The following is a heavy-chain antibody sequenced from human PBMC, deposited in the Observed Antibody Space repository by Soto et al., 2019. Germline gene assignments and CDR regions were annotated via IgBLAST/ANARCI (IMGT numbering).Heavy chain of an antibody. CDR2: IDWDDDK. V-gene: IGHV2-70*04. Sequence: SGPTLVNPTQTLTLTCTFSGFSLSTSGMRVSWIRQPPGKALEWLARIDWDDDKFYNTSLKTRLTISKDSSKNQVVLTMTNMDHVDTATYSCPRMFHCSGGTSPFKCWGRGAMGTFAS. CDR3: PRMFHCSGGTSPFKC. J-gene: IGHJ6*01. D-gene: IGHD2-15*01. CDR1: GFSLSTSGMR.